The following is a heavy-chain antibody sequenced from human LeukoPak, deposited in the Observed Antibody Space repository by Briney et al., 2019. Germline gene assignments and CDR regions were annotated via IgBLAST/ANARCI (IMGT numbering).Heavy chain of an antibody. V-gene: IGHV3-33*01. Sequence: GGSLRLSCAASGFTFSSYCIPWVRQAPGQGLQWVAVIWSDGSYKYYADSVKGRFTISRDDSKNTLYLQMNSLRAEDTAVYYCARDFSLQLFDYWGQGTLVTVFS. CDR1: GFTFSSYC. D-gene: IGHD5-24*01. J-gene: IGHJ4*02. CDR3: ARDFSLQLFDY. CDR2: IWSDGSYK.